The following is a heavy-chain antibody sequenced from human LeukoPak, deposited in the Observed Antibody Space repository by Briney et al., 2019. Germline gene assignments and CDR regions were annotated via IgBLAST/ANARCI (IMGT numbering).Heavy chain of an antibody. D-gene: IGHD2-2*01. CDR3: AREQPAGSTDY. Sequence: GGSLRLSCAASGFFFDYYSMHWVRQAPGKGLEYVSVVSPDGRTTYYTNSVKGRFTISRDNSKSTIYLQMGSLRDDDTAVYYCAREQPAGSTDYWGQGTLVTVSS. CDR2: VSPDGRTT. V-gene: IGHV3-64*01. CDR1: GFFFDYYS. J-gene: IGHJ4*02.